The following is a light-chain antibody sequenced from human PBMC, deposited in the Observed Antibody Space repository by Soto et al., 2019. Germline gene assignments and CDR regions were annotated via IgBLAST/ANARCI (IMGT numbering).Light chain of an antibody. CDR1: QNIRTY. J-gene: IGKJ1*01. Sequence: DIQMTQSPRFLSASVGDRVTITCRASQNIRTYLTWYQQKPGKGPTVLIYAASTLQRGVPSRFSGSTTGTDFTLTITGLQPEYSATYYCQQTLSVPRTFGLGTKVEIK. CDR3: QQTLSVPRT. CDR2: AAS. V-gene: IGKV1-39*01.